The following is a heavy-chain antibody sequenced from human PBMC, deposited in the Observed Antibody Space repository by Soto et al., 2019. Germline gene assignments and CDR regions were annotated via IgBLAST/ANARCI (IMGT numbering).Heavy chain of an antibody. CDR1: GGSMFNYY. Sequence: PSETLSLTCNVSGGSMFNYYWSWIRQPPGKGLEWIGYIHYSGSTNYNPSLQSRVTISVDTSKNQFSLKLSSVTAADTALYYCAKDRPRRTSGYFFDYWGQGTPVTVSS. CDR2: IHYSGST. V-gene: IGHV4-59*01. D-gene: IGHD1-1*01. J-gene: IGHJ4*02. CDR3: AKDRPRRTSGYFFDY.